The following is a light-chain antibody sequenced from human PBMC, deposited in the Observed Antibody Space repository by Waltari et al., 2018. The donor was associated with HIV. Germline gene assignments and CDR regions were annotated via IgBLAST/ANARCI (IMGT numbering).Light chain of an antibody. CDR3: SSYTTNNTRV. Sequence: QSALTQPASVSGSPLQSITISCTGTSSDVGAYNYVSWYQQHPGKAPKLMIYEVSNRPSGVSNRFSASKSGNTASLTISGLQAEDEADYYCSSYTTNNTRVFGGGTKLTVL. V-gene: IGLV2-14*03. CDR2: EVS. J-gene: IGLJ3*02. CDR1: SSDVGAYNY.